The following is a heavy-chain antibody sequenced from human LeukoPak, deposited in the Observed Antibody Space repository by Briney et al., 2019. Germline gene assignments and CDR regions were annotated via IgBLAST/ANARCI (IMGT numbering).Heavy chain of an antibody. CDR2: IIPILGIA. CDR1: GGTFSSYA. Sequence: GASAKVSCKASGGTFSSYAISWVRQAPGQGLEWMGRIIPILGIANYAQKFQGRVTITADKSTSTAYMELSSLRSEDTAVYYCARFGLPRMTTVTRGDDAFDIWGQGTMVTVSS. V-gene: IGHV1-69*04. CDR3: ARFGLPRMTTVTRGDDAFDI. J-gene: IGHJ3*02. D-gene: IGHD4-17*01.